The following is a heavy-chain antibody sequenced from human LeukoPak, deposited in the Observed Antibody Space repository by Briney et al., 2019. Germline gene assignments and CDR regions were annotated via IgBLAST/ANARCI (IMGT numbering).Heavy chain of an antibody. V-gene: IGHV4-4*07. D-gene: IGHD6-13*01. CDR1: GGSMSTFY. J-gene: IGHJ4*02. Sequence: SETLSLTCTVSGGSMSTFYWSWIRQPAGKGLEWTGRIYGSGTTNYNPALKSRVTMSVDTSKKQFSLKLTSVTAADTAVYYCARDGSSWPFFESWGQGTLVTVYS. CDR3: ARDGSSWPFFES. CDR2: IYGSGTT.